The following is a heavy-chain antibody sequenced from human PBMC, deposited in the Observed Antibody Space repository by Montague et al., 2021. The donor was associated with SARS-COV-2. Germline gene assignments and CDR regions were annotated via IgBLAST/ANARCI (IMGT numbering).Heavy chain of an antibody. Sequence: SETLSLTCTVSGGSFKNYYWSWIRQPPGKGLEWIGYVHHDGSSGSANYDPSVWSRVTISVDTSKKQFSLRLSSVTPADTAVYFCARVFDNSGYALDYWGQGTQVTVSS. CDR3: ARVFDNSGYALDY. J-gene: IGHJ4*02. CDR2: VHHDGSSGSA. D-gene: IGHD5-12*01. CDR1: GGSFKNYY. V-gene: IGHV4-59*01.